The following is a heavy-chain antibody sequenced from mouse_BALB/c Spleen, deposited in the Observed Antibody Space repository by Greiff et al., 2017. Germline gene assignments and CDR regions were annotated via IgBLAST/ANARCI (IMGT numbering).Heavy chain of an antibody. J-gene: IGHJ2*01. CDR3: ARSEYGLYYFDY. CDR2: ISSGSSTI. Sequence: EVQLVESGGGLVQPGGSRKLSCAASGFTFSSFGMHWVRQAPEKGLEWVAYISSGSSTIYYADTVKGRFTISRDNPKNTLFLQMTSLRSEDTAMYYCARSEYGLYYFDYWGQGTTLTVSS. CDR1: GFTFSSFG. V-gene: IGHV5-17*02. D-gene: IGHD2-10*02.